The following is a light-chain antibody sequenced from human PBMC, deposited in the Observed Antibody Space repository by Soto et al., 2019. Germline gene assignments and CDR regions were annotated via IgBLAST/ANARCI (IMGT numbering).Light chain of an antibody. CDR1: RTINTY. CDR2: GAS. V-gene: IGKV1-39*01. Sequence: VRMTKSPSSLSASVGATITITCRASRTINTYLNWFQQKTGEPPRLLIYGASTLHDGVPSRFSGSGSGADFTLTISGLQPEDFARYHCQQTYRHISFGGGTKV. CDR3: QQTYRHIS. J-gene: IGKJ4*01.